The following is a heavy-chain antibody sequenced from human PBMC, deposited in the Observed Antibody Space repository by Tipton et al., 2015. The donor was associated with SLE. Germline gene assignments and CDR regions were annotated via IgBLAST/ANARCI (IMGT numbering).Heavy chain of an antibody. V-gene: IGHV4-39*07. D-gene: IGHD6-25*01. CDR3: ARGKRHLSRLFQLNWFEA. CDR1: GDSISTSTYY. J-gene: IGHJ5*02. Sequence: QLVQSGPEVKPSETLSLTCTVSGDSISTSTYYWGWIRQPPGKGLEWIGDIDYSGSTNYNPSLKSRVTISVDTSKSQFSLKLSSVTAADTAVYYCARGKRHLSRLFQLNWFEAWGQGNLVTVSS. CDR2: IDYSGST.